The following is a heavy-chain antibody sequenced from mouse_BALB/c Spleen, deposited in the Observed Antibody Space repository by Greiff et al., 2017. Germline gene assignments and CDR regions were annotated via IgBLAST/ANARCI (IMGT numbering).Heavy chain of an antibody. Sequence: QVHVKQSGAELARPGASVKLSCKASGYTFTSYWMQWVKQRPGQGLEWIGAIYPGDGDTRYTQKFKGKATLTADKSSSTAYMQLSSLASEDSAVYYCARGRYDDWYFDVWGAGTTVTVSS. J-gene: IGHJ1*01. V-gene: IGHV1-87*01. CDR2: IYPGDGDT. CDR3: ARGRYDDWYFDV. CDR1: GYTFTSYW. D-gene: IGHD2-14*01.